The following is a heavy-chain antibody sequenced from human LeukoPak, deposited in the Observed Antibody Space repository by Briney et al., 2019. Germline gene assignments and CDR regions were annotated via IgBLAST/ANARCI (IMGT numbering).Heavy chain of an antibody. CDR2: INPNSGGT. Sequence: ASVKVSCKASGYTFTGYYMHWVRQAPGQGLEWMGWINPNSGGTNYAQKFQGRVTMTRDTSISTAYMGLSRLRSDDTAVYYCARDSNVVVVPAAYFDYWGQGTLVTVSS. D-gene: IGHD2-2*01. V-gene: IGHV1-2*02. CDR3: ARDSNVVVVPAAYFDY. CDR1: GYTFTGYY. J-gene: IGHJ4*02.